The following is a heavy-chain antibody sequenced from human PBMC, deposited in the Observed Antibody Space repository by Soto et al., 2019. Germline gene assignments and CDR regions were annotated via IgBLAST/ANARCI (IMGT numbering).Heavy chain of an antibody. V-gene: IGHV1-18*01. CDR3: ARGLGYCSSTSCYVGPRGGYGMDV. CDR2: ISAYNGNT. Sequence: ASVKVSCKASGYTFTSSGISWVRQAPGQGLEWMGWISAYNGNTNYAQKLQGRVTMTTDTSTSTAYMELRSLRSDDTAVYYCARGLGYCSSTSCYVGPRGGYGMDVWGQGTTVTVSS. J-gene: IGHJ6*02. CDR1: GYTFTSSG. D-gene: IGHD2-2*01.